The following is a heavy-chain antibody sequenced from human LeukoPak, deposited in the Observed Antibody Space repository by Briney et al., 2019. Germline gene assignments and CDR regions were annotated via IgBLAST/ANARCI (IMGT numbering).Heavy chain of an antibody. D-gene: IGHD6-6*01. CDR3: AEDRQLGYFDY. CDR2: ISYDGSNK. J-gene: IGHJ4*02. Sequence: GGSLRLSCAHSVFTLSSYGMFWVRQAPRTGLEWVAVISYDGSNKYYARSVKGRFTISRDNSKNTLYLQMISLRAEDTAVYCCAEDRQLGYFDYWGQGTLVTVSS. CDR1: VFTLSSYG. V-gene: IGHV3-30*18.